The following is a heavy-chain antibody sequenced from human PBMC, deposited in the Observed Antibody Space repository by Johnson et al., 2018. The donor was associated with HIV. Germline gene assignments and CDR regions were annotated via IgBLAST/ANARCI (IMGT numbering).Heavy chain of an antibody. J-gene: IGHJ3*02. CDR2: ISYDGSNKYDGSNK. Sequence: VQLVESGGGVVQPGGSLRLSCAASAFTFSSYAMHWVRQDPGKGLECVAVISYDGSNKYDGSNKYYADSVQGRFTISRDNSKNTLYLQMNSLRAEDTAVYYCAIRDAGGRDAFDIWGQGTIVTVSS. D-gene: IGHD1-26*01. V-gene: IGHV3-30-3*02. CDR3: AIRDAGGRDAFDI. CDR1: AFTFSSYA.